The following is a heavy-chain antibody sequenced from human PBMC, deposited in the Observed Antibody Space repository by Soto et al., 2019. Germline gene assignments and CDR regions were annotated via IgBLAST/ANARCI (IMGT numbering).Heavy chain of an antibody. V-gene: IGHV4-59*01. CDR2: IYYSGST. CDR3: AREVGWFDP. CDR1: GGSIRSYY. J-gene: IGHJ5*02. Sequence: QVQLQESGPGLVKPSETLSLTCTVSGGSIRSYYWSWIRQPPGKGLEWIGYIYYSGSTNYNPSLKSRATISVDTSKNQFSLKLSSVTAADTAVYYCAREVGWFDPWGHGTLVAVSS. D-gene: IGHD1-26*01.